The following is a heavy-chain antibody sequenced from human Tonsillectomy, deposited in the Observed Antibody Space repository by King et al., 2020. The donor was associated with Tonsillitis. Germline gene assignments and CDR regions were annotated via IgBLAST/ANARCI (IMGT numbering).Heavy chain of an antibody. CDR1: GFTFSSYA. CDR2: IVSSGNHK. CDR3: ARDTPRTGGDDFDY. Sequence: VQLVESGGGVVQPGGSLRLSCAASGFTFSSYAMHWVRQAPGKGLEWVAFIVSSGNHKYYVDSVKGRFTISRDNSKNTLSLQMTSLRAEDTAVYYCARDTPRTGGDDFDYWGQGTLVTVSS. J-gene: IGHJ4*02. V-gene: IGHV3-30*02. D-gene: IGHD2-21*02.